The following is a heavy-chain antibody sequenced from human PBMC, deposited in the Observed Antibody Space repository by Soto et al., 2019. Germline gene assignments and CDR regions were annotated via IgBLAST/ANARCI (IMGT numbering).Heavy chain of an antibody. CDR2: SRNKVIGYTT. J-gene: IGHJ4*02. CDR1: GLTLSDHY. V-gene: IGHV3-72*01. Sequence: PGGSLRLSCAASGLTLSDHYMDWVRQTPGKGLEWIGRSRNKVIGYTTEYAASVKGRFTISRDDSKNSLYLQMNSLRTDDTAVYYRASGNPPFDNCGQGTLVTVSS. D-gene: IGHD1-1*01. CDR3: ASGNPPFDN.